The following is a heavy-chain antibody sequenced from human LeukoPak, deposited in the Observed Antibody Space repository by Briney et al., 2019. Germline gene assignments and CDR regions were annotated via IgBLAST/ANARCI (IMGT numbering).Heavy chain of an antibody. CDR3: AKDESRYCSGGTCYPLDY. Sequence: GGSLRLSCAASGFTFSSYAMSWVRQAPGKGLEWVSAISGSGGSTYYADSVKGRFTISRDNSKNTLYLQMNSLRVEDTAVYHCAKDESRYCSGGTCYPLDYWGQGTLVTVSS. CDR1: GFTFSSYA. D-gene: IGHD2-15*01. V-gene: IGHV3-23*01. J-gene: IGHJ4*02. CDR2: ISGSGGST.